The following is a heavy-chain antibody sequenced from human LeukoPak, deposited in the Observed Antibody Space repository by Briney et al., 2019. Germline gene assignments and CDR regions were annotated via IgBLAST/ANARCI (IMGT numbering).Heavy chain of an antibody. CDR2: IYYSGST. D-gene: IGHD5-24*01. Sequence: SETLSLTCTVSGCSISSYYWSWIRQPPGKGLEWIGYIYYSGSTNYNPSLKSRVTISVDTSKNQFSLKLSSVTAADTAVYYCARVEGEMATVAFDYWGQGTLVTVSS. J-gene: IGHJ4*02. V-gene: IGHV4-59*01. CDR1: GCSISSYY. CDR3: ARVEGEMATVAFDY.